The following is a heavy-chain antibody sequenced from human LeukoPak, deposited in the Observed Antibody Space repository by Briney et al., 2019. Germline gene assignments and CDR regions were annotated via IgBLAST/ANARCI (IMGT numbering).Heavy chain of an antibody. Sequence: GGSLRLSCAASGFTFSSYAMHWVRQAPGKGLEWVAVISYDGSNKYYADSVKGRFTISRDNSKNTLYLQMNSLRAEDTAVYYCARDPPVGAVDAFDIWGQGTMVTVSS. V-gene: IGHV3-30-3*01. D-gene: IGHD1-26*01. CDR1: GFTFSSYA. CDR2: ISYDGSNK. CDR3: ARDPPVGAVDAFDI. J-gene: IGHJ3*02.